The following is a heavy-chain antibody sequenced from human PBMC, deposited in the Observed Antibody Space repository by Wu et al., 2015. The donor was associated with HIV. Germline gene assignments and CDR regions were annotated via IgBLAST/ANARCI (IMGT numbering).Heavy chain of an antibody. CDR1: GYIFTDYY. D-gene: IGHD2-21*02. V-gene: IGHV1-69*01. CDR2: IIPIFGTA. Sequence: QVQLMQSGAEVRKPGASVRVSCKTSGYIFTDYYIHWVRQAPGQGLQWMGWIIPIFGTANYAQKFQGRVTITADESTSTAYMELSSLRSEDTAVYYCARFMVVTAIGAFDIWGQGTMVTVSS. CDR3: ARFMVVTAIGAFDI. J-gene: IGHJ3*02.